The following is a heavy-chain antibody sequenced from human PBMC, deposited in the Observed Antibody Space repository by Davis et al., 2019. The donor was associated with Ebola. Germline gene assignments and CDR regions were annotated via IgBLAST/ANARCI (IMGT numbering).Heavy chain of an antibody. Sequence: SVKVSCMASRGTFRSYAISWVRQPPGQGLEWMGGIIPIFGTANYAQKFQGRVTITADESTSTAYMELSSLRSEDTAVYYCARDCGGDCSHFDYWGQGTLVTVSS. CDR2: IIPIFGTA. V-gene: IGHV1-69*13. CDR1: RGTFRSYA. J-gene: IGHJ4*02. CDR3: ARDCGGDCSHFDY. D-gene: IGHD2-21*02.